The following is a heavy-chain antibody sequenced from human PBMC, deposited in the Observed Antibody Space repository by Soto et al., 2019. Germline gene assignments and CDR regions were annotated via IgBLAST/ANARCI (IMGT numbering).Heavy chain of an antibody. CDR1: GFTFTNSA. CDR2: IVVGSGNT. Sequence: SVKVSCKASGFTFTNSAVQWVRQTRGQRLEWIGWIVVGSGNTNYAQKFQERVTITRDMSTSTAYMELSSLKASDTAMYYCARGSSGMVRGVTYYYYYGMDVWGQGTTVTVSS. D-gene: IGHD3-10*01. CDR3: ARGSSGMVRGVTYYYYYGMDV. V-gene: IGHV1-58*01. J-gene: IGHJ6*02.